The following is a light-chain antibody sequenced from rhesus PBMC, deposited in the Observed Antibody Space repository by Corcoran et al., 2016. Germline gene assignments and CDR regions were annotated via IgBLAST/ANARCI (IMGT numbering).Light chain of an antibody. J-gene: IGKJ1*01. CDR2: KAS. CDR3: QHGHGTPWT. V-gene: IGKV1-74*01. CDR1: ENVNNY. Sequence: DIQMTQSPSSLSASVGDRATITCRTSENVNNYLNWYQQKPGKAPKLLISKASTLEIGVPSRLRGSGSGTDYTFTISSLPPENVESYYCQHGHGTPWTFGQGTKVEIK.